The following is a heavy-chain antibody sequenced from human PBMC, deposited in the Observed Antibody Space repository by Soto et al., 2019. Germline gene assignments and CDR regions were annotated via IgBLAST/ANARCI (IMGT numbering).Heavy chain of an antibody. CDR3: ARDPITMVRGVIVSAGGTDY. CDR1: GFTFSSYG. J-gene: IGHJ4*02. Sequence: QVQLVESGGGVVQPGRSLRLSCAASGFTFSSYGMHWVRQAPGKGLEWVAVIWYDGSNKYYADSVKGRFTISRDNSKNTLYLQMNSPRAEDTAVHYCARDPITMVRGVIVSAGGTDYWGQGTLVTFSS. CDR2: IWYDGSNK. V-gene: IGHV3-33*01. D-gene: IGHD3-10*01.